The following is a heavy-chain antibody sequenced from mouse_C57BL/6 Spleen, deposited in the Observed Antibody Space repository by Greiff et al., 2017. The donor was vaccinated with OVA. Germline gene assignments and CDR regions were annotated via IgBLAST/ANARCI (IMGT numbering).Heavy chain of an antibody. CDR1: GYTFTDYY. Sequence: VQLQQSGPELVKPGASVKISCKASGYTFTDYYMNWVKQSHGKSLEWIGDINPNNGGTSYNQKFKGKATLTVDKSSSTAYMELRSLTSEVSAVYYCAKIYYDYDGFAYWGQGTLVTVSA. J-gene: IGHJ3*01. CDR2: INPNNGGT. CDR3: AKIYYDYDGFAY. V-gene: IGHV1-26*01. D-gene: IGHD2-4*01.